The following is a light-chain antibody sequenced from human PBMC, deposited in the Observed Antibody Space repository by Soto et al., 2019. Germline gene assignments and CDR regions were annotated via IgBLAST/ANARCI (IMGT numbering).Light chain of an antibody. CDR3: HQFYSAPYT. Sequence: DIVMTQSPDSLAVSLGERATINCKSSQTVLYSSNNQNYLAWYQQKPGQPPKLLIYWASTRESGVPDRFSGSGSGTDFTLTISSLQAEDVAVYYCHQFYSAPYTFGQGTKLEIK. V-gene: IGKV4-1*01. CDR1: QTVLYSSNNQNY. CDR2: WAS. J-gene: IGKJ2*01.